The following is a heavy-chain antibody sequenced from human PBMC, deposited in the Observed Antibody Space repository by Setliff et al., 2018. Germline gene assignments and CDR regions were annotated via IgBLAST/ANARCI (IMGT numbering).Heavy chain of an antibody. CDR1: GYSISSGHY. CDR3: ARRVNEMATTISYYYYYMDV. D-gene: IGHD4-4*01. Sequence: SETLSLTCTVSGYSISSGHYWGWIRQSPGKGLDWIGSIFHTGAAYYNPSLESRFTISVDTSKNQFSLKLNSVTAADTAVYYCARRVNEMATTISYYYYYMDVWGKGTTVTVSS. V-gene: IGHV4-38-2*02. J-gene: IGHJ6*03. CDR2: IFHTGAA.